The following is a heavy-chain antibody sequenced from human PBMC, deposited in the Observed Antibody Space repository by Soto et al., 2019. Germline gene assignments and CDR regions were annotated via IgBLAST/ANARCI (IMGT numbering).Heavy chain of an antibody. J-gene: IGHJ4*02. Sequence: GGSLRLSCAASGFTFSSYAMSWVRQAPGKGLEWVSAISGSGGSTYYADSVKGRFTISRDNSKNTLYLQMNSLRAEDTAVYYCAKDEATIGFWSGYYSGSGEYYFDYWGQGTLVTVSS. CDR3: AKDEATIGFWSGYYSGSGEYYFDY. CDR1: GFTFSSYA. D-gene: IGHD3-3*01. CDR2: ISGSGGST. V-gene: IGHV3-23*01.